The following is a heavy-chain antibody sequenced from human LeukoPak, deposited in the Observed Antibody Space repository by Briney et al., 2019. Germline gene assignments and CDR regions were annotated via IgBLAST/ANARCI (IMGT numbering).Heavy chain of an antibody. CDR2: IYSGGST. J-gene: IGHJ4*02. CDR1: GFTVSSNY. CDR3: ARGGYCSSTSCYTYPLDY. Sequence: GGSLRLSCAASGFTVSSNYMSWVRQAPGKGLEWVLVIYSGGSTYYADSVKGRFTISRDNSKNTLYLQMNSLRAEDTAVYYCARGGYCSSTSCYTYPLDYWGQGTLVTVSS. D-gene: IGHD2-2*02. V-gene: IGHV3-66*02.